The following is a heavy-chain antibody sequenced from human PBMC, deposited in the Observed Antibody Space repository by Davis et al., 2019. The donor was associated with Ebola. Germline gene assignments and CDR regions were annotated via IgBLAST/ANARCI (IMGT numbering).Heavy chain of an antibody. CDR2: ISSNGGST. CDR1: GFTFSDYY. J-gene: IGHJ4*02. Sequence: PGGSLRLSCAASGFTFSDYYMSWIRQAPGKGLEYVSAISSNGGSTYYADSVKGRFTISRDNSKNTLYLQISSLRAEDTAVYYCVSGIVGAFDYWGQGTLVTVSS. D-gene: IGHD1-26*01. V-gene: IGHV3-64D*06. CDR3: VSGIVGAFDY.